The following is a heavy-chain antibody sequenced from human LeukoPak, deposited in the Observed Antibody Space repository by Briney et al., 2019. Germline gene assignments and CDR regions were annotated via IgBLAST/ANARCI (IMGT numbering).Heavy chain of an antibody. CDR3: AKGKYSGSWYFDY. CDR2: ISDSGGST. Sequence: GGSLRLSCAASGFTFSSYALTWVRQAPGKGLEWVSTISDSGGSTFYAPSVKGRFTISRDNSKNTLYLQMNSLRDEDTAIYYCAKGKYSGSWYFDYWGQGTLVAVSS. J-gene: IGHJ4*02. CDR1: GFTFSSYA. V-gene: IGHV3-23*01. D-gene: IGHD6-13*01.